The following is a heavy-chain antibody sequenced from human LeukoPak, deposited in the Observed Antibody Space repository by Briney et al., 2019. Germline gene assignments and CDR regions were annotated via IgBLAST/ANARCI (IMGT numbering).Heavy chain of an antibody. Sequence: GASVKVSCKASGYTFTSYGISWVRQAPGQGLEWMGWISAYNGNTNYAQKLQGRVTMTTDTSTSTAYMELRSLRSDDTAVYYCARDRRYSSSGGWFDPWGQGTLVTVSS. CDR2: ISAYNGNT. CDR1: GYTFTSYG. D-gene: IGHD6-13*01. V-gene: IGHV1-18*01. CDR3: ARDRRYSSSGGWFDP. J-gene: IGHJ5*02.